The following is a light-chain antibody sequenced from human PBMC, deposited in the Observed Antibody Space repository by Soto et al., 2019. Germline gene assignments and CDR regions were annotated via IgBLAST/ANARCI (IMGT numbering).Light chain of an antibody. Sequence: DLQMTQSPSSVSASVGDRVSITCRASQGISSWLAWYQQKPGRAPKLLIYTGSSLQSGVPSRFSGTGSGTDFTLTMSSLQPEDVATYSSPQADSFPLSFGGGTKVEIK. CDR2: TGS. J-gene: IGKJ4*01. V-gene: IGKV1-12*01. CDR3: PQADSFPLS. CDR1: QGISSW.